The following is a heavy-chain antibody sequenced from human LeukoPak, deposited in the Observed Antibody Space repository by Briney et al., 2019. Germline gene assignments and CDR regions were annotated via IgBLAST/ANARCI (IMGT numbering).Heavy chain of an antibody. J-gene: IGHJ6*03. CDR1: GFIFSDYY. V-gene: IGHV3-11*04. CDR2: ISSSGATI. CDR3: ARADCGGDCPPYYYYMDV. Sequence: PGGSLRLSCAASGFIFSDYYMHWIRQAPGKGLEWVSSISSSGATIYYADSVKGRFTISRDNAKNSLYLQMNSLRAEDTAVYYCARADCGGDCPPYYYYMDVWGKGTTVTVAS. D-gene: IGHD2-21*01.